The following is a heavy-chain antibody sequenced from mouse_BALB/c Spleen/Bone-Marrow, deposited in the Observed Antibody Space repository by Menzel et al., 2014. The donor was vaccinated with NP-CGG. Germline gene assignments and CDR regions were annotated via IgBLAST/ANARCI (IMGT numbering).Heavy chain of an antibody. CDR3: SRAYGYDAWFAY. Sequence: EVKLMESGGGLVKPGGSLKLSCAVSGFTFSDYYMYWVRRTPETRLEWVATISDGGSYTYYSDSVKGRFTISRDNAKNNLYLQMNSLRSEDTSMYFCSRAYGYDAWFAYWGQGTLVTVSA. D-gene: IGHD2-2*01. CDR2: ISDGGSYT. CDR1: GFTFSDYY. J-gene: IGHJ3*01. V-gene: IGHV5-4*02.